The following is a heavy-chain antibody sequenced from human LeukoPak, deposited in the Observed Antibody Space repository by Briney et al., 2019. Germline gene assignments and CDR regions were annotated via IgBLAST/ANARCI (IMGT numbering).Heavy chain of an antibody. CDR2: IYYSGST. Sequence: SETLSLTCTVSGGSISSYYWSWIRQPPGKGLEWIGYIYYSGSTNYNPSLKSRVTISVDTSKNQFSLKLSSVTAADTAVYYCARTTVVTPRLYFDYWGQGTLVTVSS. V-gene: IGHV4-59*08. J-gene: IGHJ4*02. CDR1: GGSISSYY. D-gene: IGHD4-23*01. CDR3: ARTTVVTPRLYFDY.